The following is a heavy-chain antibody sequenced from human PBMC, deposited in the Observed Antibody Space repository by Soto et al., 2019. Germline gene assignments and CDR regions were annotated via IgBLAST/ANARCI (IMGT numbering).Heavy chain of an antibody. CDR3: ARDLAYCGGDCFKDVFDS. CDR1: GYTSTNFV. D-gene: IGHD2-21*01. J-gene: IGHJ3*02. V-gene: IGHV1-18*01. CDR2: ISGYKGNT. Sequence: ASVKVSCKASGYTSTNFVISWVRQAPGQGPEWMGWISGYKGNTYYAQKLQGRVTMTTDTSTSTAYMELRSLRSDDTAVYYCARDLAYCGGDCFKDVFDSWGQGTMVTVSS.